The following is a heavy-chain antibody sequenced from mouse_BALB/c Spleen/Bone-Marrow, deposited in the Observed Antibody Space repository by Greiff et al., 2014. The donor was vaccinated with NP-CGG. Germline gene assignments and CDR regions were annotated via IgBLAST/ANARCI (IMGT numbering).Heavy chain of an antibody. V-gene: IGHV1S56*01. J-gene: IGHJ4*01. D-gene: IGHD2-3*01. CDR1: GYTFTTYY. CDR2: IYPRNVNT. Sequence: QVQLQQPGPELVKPGASVRMSCKASGYTFTTYYIHWVKQRPGQGLEWIGWIYPRNVNTYYNEKFRGEATLTADKSSSTAYMQLSSLTSEDSAVYFCARWLLPYYAMDYWGQGTSVTVSS. CDR3: ARWLLPYYAMDY.